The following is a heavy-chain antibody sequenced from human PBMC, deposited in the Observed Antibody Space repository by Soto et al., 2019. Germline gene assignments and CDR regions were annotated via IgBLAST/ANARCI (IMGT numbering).Heavy chain of an antibody. V-gene: IGHV3-20*01. CDR2: ITGSGVKA. Sequence: EVQLVESGGSVIRPGGSLRLSGAASGFAFQNHGMDWVRQVPGKGLEWVAGITGSGVKACYADYVKGRFTMSRDNGDNSLFLEIPNLGVEDTALYHCARQPHWQYWSFDLWGRGTLVSVSS. CDR3: ARQPHWQYWSFDL. J-gene: IGHJ2*01. D-gene: IGHD1-1*01. CDR1: GFAFQNHG.